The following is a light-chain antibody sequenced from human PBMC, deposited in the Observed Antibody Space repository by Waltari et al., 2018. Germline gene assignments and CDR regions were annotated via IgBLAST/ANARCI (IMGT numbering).Light chain of an antibody. CDR2: AAS. CDR3: QQYFSYPLT. V-gene: IGKV1-8*01. Sequence: AIRMTQSPSSFSASTGDRVTITCRANEGITSYLAWYQQKPGKAPKRLIYAASTLHSGVPSRFSGSGYGTDFTLTISCLQSEDFATYYCQQYFSYPLTFGGGTKVEIK. J-gene: IGKJ4*01. CDR1: EGITSY.